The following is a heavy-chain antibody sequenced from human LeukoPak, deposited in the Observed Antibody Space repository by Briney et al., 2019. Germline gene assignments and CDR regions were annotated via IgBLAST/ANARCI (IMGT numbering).Heavy chain of an antibody. CDR2: INSDGSST. CDR1: GFTFSSYW. V-gene: IGHV3-74*01. D-gene: IGHD5-18*01. CDR3: ARGDTAMAYWYFDL. J-gene: IGHJ2*01. Sequence: GGSLRLSCAASGFTFSSYWMHWVRQAPGKGLVWVSRINSDGSSTSYADSVKGRFTISRDNAKNTLYLQMNGLRAEDTAVYYCARGDTAMAYWYFDLWGRGTLVTVSS.